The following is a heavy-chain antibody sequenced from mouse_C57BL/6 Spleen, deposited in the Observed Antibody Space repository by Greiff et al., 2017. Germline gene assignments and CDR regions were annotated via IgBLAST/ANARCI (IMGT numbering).Heavy chain of an antibody. D-gene: IGHD1-1*01. Sequence: QVQLQQSGAELVKPGASVKISCKASGYAFSSYWMNWVKQRPGKGLEWIGQIYPGDGDTNYNGKFKGKATLTADKSSSTAYMQLSSLTSEDSAVYFCARGYYGSSYDHYYAMDYWGQGTSVTVSS. CDR3: ARGYYGSSYDHYYAMDY. J-gene: IGHJ4*01. CDR2: IYPGDGDT. CDR1: GYAFSSYW. V-gene: IGHV1-80*01.